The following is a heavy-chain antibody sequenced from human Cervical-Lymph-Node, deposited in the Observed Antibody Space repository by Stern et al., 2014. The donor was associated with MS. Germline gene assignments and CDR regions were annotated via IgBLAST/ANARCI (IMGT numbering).Heavy chain of an antibody. J-gene: IGHJ4*02. V-gene: IGHV3-23*04. CDR2: ISGSDGST. CDR1: GFTFSSYA. D-gene: IGHD6-19*01. CDR3: AKVYGSGPFDY. Sequence: EMQLVESGGTLVQPGGSLRLSCAASGFTFSSYAMSWVRQAPGKGLEWVSLISGSDGSTFYADSVKGRFTISRDNSKNTLFLQMNSLRAEDTAVYYCAKVYGSGPFDYWGQGTLVTVSS.